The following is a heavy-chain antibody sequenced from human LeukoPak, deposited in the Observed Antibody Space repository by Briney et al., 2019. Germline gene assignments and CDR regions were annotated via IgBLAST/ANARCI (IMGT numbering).Heavy chain of an antibody. V-gene: IGHV1-18*01. CDR1: GYTFTSYG. CDR3: ATMVRGVIEDNWFDP. Sequence: ASVKVSCRASGYTFTSYGISWVRQAPGQGLEWMGWISAYNGNTNYAQKPQGRVTMTTDTSTSTAYMELRSLRSDDTAVYYCATMVRGVIEDNWFDPWGQGTLVTVSS. CDR2: ISAYNGNT. J-gene: IGHJ5*02. D-gene: IGHD3-10*01.